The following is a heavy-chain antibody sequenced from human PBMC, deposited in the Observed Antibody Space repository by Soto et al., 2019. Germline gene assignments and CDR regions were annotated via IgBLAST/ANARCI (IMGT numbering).Heavy chain of an antibody. D-gene: IGHD6-13*01. CDR2: IYHSGST. Sequence: QLQLQESGSGLVKPSLTLSLTCAVSGGSISSDGYSWSWIRQPPGKGLEWIGYIYHSGSTYYNPSLKSRVTISVDRSKNQFSLKLSSVTAADTAVYYCASSHAGAHITAAVHWGQGTLVTVSS. V-gene: IGHV4-30-2*01. J-gene: IGHJ4*02. CDR1: GGSISSDGYS. CDR3: ASSHAGAHITAAVH.